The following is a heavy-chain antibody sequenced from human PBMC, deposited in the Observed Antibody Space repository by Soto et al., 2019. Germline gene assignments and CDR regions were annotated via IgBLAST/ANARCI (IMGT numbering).Heavy chain of an antibody. D-gene: IGHD1-1*01. V-gene: IGHV4-59*08. CDR3: ARHYPIGNNWNYFDY. Sequence: SGTLSLTYTVSDGSISSYFWGWIRQPPGKGLEWIGYIFYTGSTNYNPSLKSRVTISVDTSKNQFSLKLSSVTAADTAVYYCARHYPIGNNWNYFDYWGQGTLVTVSS. CDR1: DGSISSYF. J-gene: IGHJ4*02. CDR2: IFYTGST.